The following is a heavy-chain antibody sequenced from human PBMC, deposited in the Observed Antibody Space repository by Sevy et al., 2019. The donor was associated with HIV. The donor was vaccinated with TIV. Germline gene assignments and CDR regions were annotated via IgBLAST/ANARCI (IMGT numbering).Heavy chain of an antibody. CDR2: ISNSGTTI. V-gene: IGHV3-48*03. CDR3: AKDINRGCDGVNCYSYYYYFYGLDV. D-gene: IGHD2-21*01. Sequence: GGSLRLSCAASGFTFSSYEMNWVRQAPGKGLEWVSYISNSGTTISYSDSVKGRFTISRDNARHFVYLEMNSLRPEDTAFYYCAKDINRGCDGVNCYSYYYYFYGLDVWGQGTTVTVSS. J-gene: IGHJ6*02. CDR1: GFTFSSYE.